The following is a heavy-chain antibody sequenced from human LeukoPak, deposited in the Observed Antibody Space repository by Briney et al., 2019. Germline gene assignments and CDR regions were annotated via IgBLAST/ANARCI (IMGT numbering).Heavy chain of an antibody. V-gene: IGHV1-2*02. D-gene: IGHD2-21*02. J-gene: IGHJ4*02. Sequence: ASVKVSCKASGYTFTGQYMHWVRQAPGQELEWMGWINPNNGGTNYAQKFQGRVTMTRDTSISTAYMELSRLRSDDTALYYCARAYCGGDCYFPRTYYFDYWGQGTLVTVSS. CDR2: INPNNGGT. CDR1: GYTFTGQY. CDR3: ARAYCGGDCYFPRTYYFDY.